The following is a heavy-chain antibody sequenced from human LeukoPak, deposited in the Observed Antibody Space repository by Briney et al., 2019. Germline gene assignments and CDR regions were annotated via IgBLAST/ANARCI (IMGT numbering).Heavy chain of an antibody. V-gene: IGHV3-66*01. CDR1: GFTFSDYY. CDR3: AREGSTSRHFDY. J-gene: IGHJ4*02. D-gene: IGHD3-10*01. Sequence: GGSLRLSCAASGFTFSDYYMSWVRQAPGEGLEWVSVISSGGSKDYADSVKGRFTISRDNSKNTLYLQMNSLRAGDTAVYYCAREGSTSRHFDYWGQGTLVTVAS. CDR2: ISSGGSK.